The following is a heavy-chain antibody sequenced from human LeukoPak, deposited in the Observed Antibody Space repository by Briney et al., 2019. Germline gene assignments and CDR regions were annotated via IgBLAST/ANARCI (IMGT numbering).Heavy chain of an antibody. J-gene: IGHJ4*02. V-gene: IGHV1-46*03. CDR3: ARATMIVVAPDY. CDR1: GYTFTSYY. Sequence: ASVKVSCKASGYTFTSYYMHWVRQAPGQGLEWMGIINPSGGSTSYAQKFRGRVTMTRDTSTSTVYMELSSLRSVDTAVYYCARATMIVVAPDYWGQGTLVTVSS. CDR2: INPSGGST. D-gene: IGHD3-22*01.